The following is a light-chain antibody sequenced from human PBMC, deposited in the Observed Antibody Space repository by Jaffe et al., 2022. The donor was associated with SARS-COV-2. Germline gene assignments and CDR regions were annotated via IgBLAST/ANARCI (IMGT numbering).Light chain of an antibody. CDR3: QQYSNWPPNT. CDR2: GAS. V-gene: IGKV3-15*01. CDR1: QSIGSN. Sequence: EVVMTQSPETLSLSPGERATLSCRASQSIGSNLAWYQQKPGQVPRLVIYGASTRATGIPARFTGSGSGTEFTLTITSLQSEDLAIYYCQQYSNWPPNTFGQGTNLEI. J-gene: IGKJ2*01.